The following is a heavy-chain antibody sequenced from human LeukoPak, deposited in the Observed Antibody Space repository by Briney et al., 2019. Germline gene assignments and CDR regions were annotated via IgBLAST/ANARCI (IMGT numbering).Heavy chain of an antibody. CDR3: TRAQEALGYCSSTSCYDFDY. V-gene: IGHV3-49*04. J-gene: IGHJ4*02. D-gene: IGHD2-2*01. CDR1: GFTFGDYA. CDR2: IRSKAYGGTT. Sequence: GGSLRLSCTASGFTFGDYAMSWVRQAPGKGLEWVGFIRSKAYGGTTEYAASVKGRFTISRDDSKSIAYLQMNSLKTEDTAVYYCTRAQEALGYCSSTSCYDFDYWGQGTLVTVSS.